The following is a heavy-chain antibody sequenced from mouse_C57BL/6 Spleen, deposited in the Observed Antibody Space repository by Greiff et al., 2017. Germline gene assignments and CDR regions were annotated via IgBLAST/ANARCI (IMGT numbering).Heavy chain of an antibody. Sequence: EVKLQESGPELVKPGASVKISCKASGYSFTGYYMNWVKQSPEKSLEWIGEINPSTGGTTYNQKFKAKATLTVDKSSSTAYMQLKSLTSEDSAIYYCVDGSNWYFDVWGTGTTVTVSS. CDR2: INPSTGGT. D-gene: IGHD1-1*01. J-gene: IGHJ1*03. V-gene: IGHV1-42*01. CDR3: VDGSNWYFDV. CDR1: GYSFTGYY.